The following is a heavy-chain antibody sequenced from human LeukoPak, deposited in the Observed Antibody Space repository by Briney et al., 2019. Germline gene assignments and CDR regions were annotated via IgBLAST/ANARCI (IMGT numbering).Heavy chain of an antibody. CDR2: LYYSGST. Sequence: SETLSLTCTVSGGSISSSSYYWGWIRQPPGKGLEWIGSLYYSGSTYYNPSLKSRVTFSVDTSKNQFSLKLSSVTAADTAVYYCAKTLELGEPWFDPWGQGTLVTVSS. J-gene: IGHJ5*02. CDR1: GGSISSSSYY. V-gene: IGHV4-39*01. D-gene: IGHD1-7*01. CDR3: AKTLELGEPWFDP.